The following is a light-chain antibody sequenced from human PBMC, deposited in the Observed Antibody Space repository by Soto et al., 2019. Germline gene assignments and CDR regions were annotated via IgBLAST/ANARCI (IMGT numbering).Light chain of an antibody. J-gene: IGKJ1*01. CDR1: QSVSSTF. CDR3: QQYASSVT. CDR2: VVS. Sequence: EIVLTQSPGSLSLSPGERATLSCRASQSVSSTFFAWYQQKPGQAPRLLMSVVSSRATGVPDRFTGSGSGTDFTLTVTRLEPEDFAVYYCQQYASSVTFGQGTKVEIK. V-gene: IGKV3-20*01.